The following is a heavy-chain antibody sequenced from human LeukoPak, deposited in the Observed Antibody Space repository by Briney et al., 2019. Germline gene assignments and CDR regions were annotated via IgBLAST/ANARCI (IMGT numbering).Heavy chain of an antibody. CDR3: ARGPYYYDSSGRYYFDY. CDR1: GYSISSGYY. D-gene: IGHD3-22*01. CDR2: IYHSGST. V-gene: IGHV4-38-2*02. Sequence: YPSETLSLTCTVSGYSISSGYYWGWIRQPPGKGLEWIGSIYHSGSTYYNPSLKSRVTISVDTSKNQFSLKPSSVTAADTAVYYCARGPYYYDSSGRYYFDYWGQGTLVTVSS. J-gene: IGHJ4*02.